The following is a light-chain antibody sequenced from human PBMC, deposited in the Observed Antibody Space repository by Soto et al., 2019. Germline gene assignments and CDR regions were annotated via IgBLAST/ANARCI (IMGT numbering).Light chain of an antibody. J-gene: IGKJ3*01. CDR1: QSISSY. V-gene: IGKV1-39*01. CDR3: QQSYSTPVFT. CDR2: AAS. Sequence: DIQMTQSPSSLSASVGDRVTITCRASQSISSYLNWYQQKPGKAHKLLIYAASSLQSGVPSRFSGSGCGTAVNLTISSLQPEDFATYYCQQSYSTPVFTFGPGTKVDIK.